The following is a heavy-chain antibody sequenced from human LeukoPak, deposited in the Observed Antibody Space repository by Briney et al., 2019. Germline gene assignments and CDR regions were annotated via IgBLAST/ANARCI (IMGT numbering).Heavy chain of an antibody. J-gene: IGHJ6*02. CDR3: AFTFVHRPLYYYYGMGV. CDR1: GYTFTSYG. D-gene: IGHD3-16*01. CDR2: IIPIFGTA. Sequence: SVKVSCKASGYTFTSYGISWVRQAPGQGLEWMGGIIPIFGTANYAQKFQGRVTITADESTSTAYMELSSLRSEDTAAYYCAFTFVHRPLYYYYGMGVWGQGTTVTVSS. V-gene: IGHV1-69*13.